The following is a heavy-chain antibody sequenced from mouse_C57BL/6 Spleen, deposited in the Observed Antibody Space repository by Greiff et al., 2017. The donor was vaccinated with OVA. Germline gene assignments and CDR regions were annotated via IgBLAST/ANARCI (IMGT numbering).Heavy chain of an antibody. CDR3: ARRNYGNYFDY. D-gene: IGHD1-1*01. Sequence: QVQLKQSGAELVKPGASVKLSCKASGYTFTSYWMHWVKQRPGRGLEWIGRIAPNSGGTKYNEKFKSKATLTVDKPSSPAYRQLSSLTSDDSAVYYCARRNYGNYFDYWGQGTTLTVSS. J-gene: IGHJ2*01. CDR2: IAPNSGGT. V-gene: IGHV1-72*01. CDR1: GYTFTSYW.